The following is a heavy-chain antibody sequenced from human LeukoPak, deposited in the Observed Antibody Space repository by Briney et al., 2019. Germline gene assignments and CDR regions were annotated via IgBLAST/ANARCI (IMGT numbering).Heavy chain of an antibody. CDR3: ARAGYCSGAACYAEGIDY. Sequence: ASVKVSCKGSGYTFTSYDINWVRQATGQGLEWMGWINAYNGNTVYAQMFQGRVTLITDTSTSAAYMEVTNLRSDDTAMYYCARAGYCSGAACYAEGIDYWGQGTLVTVSS. J-gene: IGHJ4*02. CDR1: GYTFTSYD. D-gene: IGHD2-2*01. CDR2: INAYNGNT. V-gene: IGHV1-18*01.